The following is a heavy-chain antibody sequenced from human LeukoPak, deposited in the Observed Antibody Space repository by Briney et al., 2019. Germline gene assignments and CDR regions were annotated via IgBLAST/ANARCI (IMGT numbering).Heavy chain of an antibody. CDR3: AREVWWLPPTPPLPVYYMDV. J-gene: IGHJ6*03. V-gene: IGHV7-4-1*02. CDR1: GYTFTSYA. D-gene: IGHD5-12*01. CDR2: INTNTGNP. Sequence: GASVKVSCKASGYTFTSYAMNWVGQAPGQGLEWMGWINTNTGNPTYAQGFTGRVVFSLDTSISTAYLQISSLKAEDTAVYYCAREVWWLPPTPPLPVYYMDVWGKGTTVTVSS.